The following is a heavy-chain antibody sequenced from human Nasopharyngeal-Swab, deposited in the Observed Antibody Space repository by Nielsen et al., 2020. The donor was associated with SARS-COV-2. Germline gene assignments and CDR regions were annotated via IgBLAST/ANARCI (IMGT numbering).Heavy chain of an antibody. CDR1: RFTFSRWP. V-gene: IGHV3-30*18. D-gene: IGHD5-24*01. CDR3: VKGEMATIRTDAFDI. CDR2: ISSDGSDK. Sequence: GGSLRLSCVASRFTFSRWPMHWVRQAPGQGLEWVTVISSDGSDKQYVDSVKGRFTISRDNSKNTLYLQVKSLRADDTGVYYCVKGEMATIRTDAFDIWGQGTMVTVSS. J-gene: IGHJ3*02.